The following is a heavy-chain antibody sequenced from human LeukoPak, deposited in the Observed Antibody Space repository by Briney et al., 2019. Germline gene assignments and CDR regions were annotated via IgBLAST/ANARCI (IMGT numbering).Heavy chain of an antibody. CDR1: GFTFSHYW. CDR2: VKPDGSDK. V-gene: IGHV3-7*01. J-gene: IGHJ4*02. D-gene: IGHD3-3*02. Sequence: GGSLRLSCAASGFTFSHYWMSWVRQAPGKGLERVANVKPDGSDKYYVDSVKGRFTISRDNAKNSMYLQMNSLRAEDTAVYYCARGDRTASLVIFDYWGQGTLVTVSS. CDR3: ARGDRTASLVIFDY.